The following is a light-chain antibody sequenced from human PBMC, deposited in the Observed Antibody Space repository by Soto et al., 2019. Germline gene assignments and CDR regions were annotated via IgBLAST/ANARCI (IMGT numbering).Light chain of an antibody. Sequence: DIQLTQSPSFLYASVGDRVTITCRASQGISSYLAWYQQKPGKAPKLLIYGSSTLQSGVPSRFSGSGSGTEFTLTISRLQPEDFATYYCQQLIGYSRTFGGGTKVEFK. CDR3: QQLIGYSRT. CDR2: GSS. J-gene: IGKJ4*01. V-gene: IGKV1-9*01. CDR1: QGISSY.